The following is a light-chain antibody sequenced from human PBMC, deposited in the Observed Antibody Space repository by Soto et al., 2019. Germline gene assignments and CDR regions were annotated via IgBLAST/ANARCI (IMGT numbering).Light chain of an antibody. V-gene: IGLV2-8*01. CDR2: EVT. J-gene: IGLJ2*01. CDR1: SSDVGGYNY. CDR3: SSYAGSNNFVV. Sequence: QSALTQPPSASGSPGQSVTISCTGTSSDVGGYNYVSWYQQYPGKAPKLMIYEVTKRPSGVPDRFSGSKSGNTASLTVSGLQAEDEADYYCSSYAGSNNFVVFGGETKLTVL.